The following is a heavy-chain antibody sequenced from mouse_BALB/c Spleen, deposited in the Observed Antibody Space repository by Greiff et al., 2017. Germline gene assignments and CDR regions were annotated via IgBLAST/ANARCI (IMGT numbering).Heavy chain of an antibody. CDR3: ERGHYYGSSLWYFDV. CDR1: GFTFSSYG. J-gene: IGHJ1*01. Sequence: EVKLVESGGGLVQPGGSLKLSCAASGFTFSSYGMSWVRQTPDKRLELVATINSNGGSTYYPDSVKGRFTISRDNAKNTLYLQMSSLKSEDTAMYYCERGHYYGSSLWYFDVWGAGTTVTVSS. V-gene: IGHV5-6-3*01. D-gene: IGHD1-1*01. CDR2: INSNGGST.